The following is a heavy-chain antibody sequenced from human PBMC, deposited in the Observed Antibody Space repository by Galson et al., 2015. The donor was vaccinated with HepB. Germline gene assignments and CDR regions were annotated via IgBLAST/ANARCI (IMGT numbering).Heavy chain of an antibody. CDR3: ARSGVIRGVFRP. CDR2: IYYSGST. Sequence: LSLTCTVSGGSISSYYWNWIRQPPGKGLEWIGYIYYSGSTNYNPSLKSRVTISVDTSKNQFSLKLSSVTAADTAVYYCARSGVIRGVFRPWGQGTLVTVSS. CDR1: GGSISSYY. J-gene: IGHJ5*02. V-gene: IGHV4-59*01. D-gene: IGHD3-10*01.